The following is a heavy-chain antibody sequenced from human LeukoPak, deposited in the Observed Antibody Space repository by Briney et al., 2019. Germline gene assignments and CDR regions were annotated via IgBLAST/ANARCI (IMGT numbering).Heavy chain of an antibody. CDR2: INHSGST. V-gene: IGHV4-34*01. D-gene: IGHD3-10*01. CDR1: GGSFSGYY. J-gene: IGHJ4*02. Sequence: SETLSLTCAVYGGSFSGYYWSWIRQPPGKGLEWIGEINHSGSTNYNPSLKSRVTISVDTSKNQFSLRLSSVTAADTAVYYCARHGDYYGSGSRYWGQGTLVTVSS. CDR3: ARHGDYYGSGSRY.